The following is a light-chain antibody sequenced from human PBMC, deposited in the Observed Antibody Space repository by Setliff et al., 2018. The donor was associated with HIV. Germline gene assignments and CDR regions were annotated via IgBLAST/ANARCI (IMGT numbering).Light chain of an antibody. J-gene: IGLJ1*01. CDR1: NIGSKS. V-gene: IGLV3-21*03. Sequence: SYELTQPPSVSVAPGKTARTTCGGNNIGSKSVHWYQQKPGQAPVLVVYDDNDRPSGIPERFSGSNSGNTATLTISRVEAGDEADYYCQVWDSSSDHYVFGTGTKVTVL. CDR2: DDN. CDR3: QVWDSSSDHYV.